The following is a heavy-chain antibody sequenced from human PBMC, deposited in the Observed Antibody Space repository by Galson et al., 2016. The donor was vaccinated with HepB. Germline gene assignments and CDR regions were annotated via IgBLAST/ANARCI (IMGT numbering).Heavy chain of an antibody. J-gene: IGHJ4*02. D-gene: IGHD2-2*01. Sequence: SLRLSCAVSGFSFNDHWMSWVRQAPGKGLEWVANIRQDGRETYYVDSVVGRFTISRDDARNSLSLHMRSLGAEDTAVYFCARESYCSSTSCDGKLDYWGQGTLVTVSS. CDR2: IRQDGRET. CDR1: GFSFNDHW. CDR3: ARESYCSSTSCDGKLDY. V-gene: IGHV3-7*01.